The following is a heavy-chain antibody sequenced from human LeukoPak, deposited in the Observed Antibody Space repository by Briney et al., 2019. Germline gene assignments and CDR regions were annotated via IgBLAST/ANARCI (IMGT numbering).Heavy chain of an antibody. D-gene: IGHD3-22*01. CDR2: ISRRSSTI. CDR3: ARGGPYYYDSSGSFHY. Sequence: HPGGSLRLSCAASGFTVSRNYMSWVRQAPGKGLEWVSYISRRSSTIYYADSVKGRFTISRDNAKNSLYLHLNRLRGEDTAVYSCARGGPYYYDSSGSFHYWGQGTLVTVSS. V-gene: IGHV3-48*01. CDR1: GFTVSRNY. J-gene: IGHJ4*02.